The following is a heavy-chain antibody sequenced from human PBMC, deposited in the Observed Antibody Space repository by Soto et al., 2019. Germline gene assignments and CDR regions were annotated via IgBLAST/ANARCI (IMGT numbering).Heavy chain of an antibody. V-gene: IGHV4-39*07. J-gene: IGHJ4*02. CDR3: AKGAGLRYFDWLQDYYFDY. D-gene: IGHD3-9*01. Sequence: LSLTCTVSGGSISSSSYYWGWIRQPPGKGLEWIGSIYYSGSTYYNPSLKSRVTVSVDTSKNQFSLKLSSVTAADTAVYYCAKGAGLRYFDWLQDYYFDYWGQGTLVTVSS. CDR2: IYYSGST. CDR1: GGSISSSSYY.